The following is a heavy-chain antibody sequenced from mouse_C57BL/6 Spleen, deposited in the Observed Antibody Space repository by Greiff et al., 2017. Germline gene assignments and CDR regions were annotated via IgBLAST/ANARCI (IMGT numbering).Heavy chain of an antibody. Sequence: VQLKESGGGLVKPGGSLKLSCAASGFTFSSYAMSWVRQTPEKRLEWVATISDGGSYTYYPDNVKGRFTISRDNAKNNLYLQMSHLKSEDTAMYYCAREAYYDYDGGFDYWGQGTTLTVSS. CDR3: AREAYYDYDGGFDY. V-gene: IGHV5-4*01. CDR2: ISDGGSYT. J-gene: IGHJ2*01. D-gene: IGHD2-4*01. CDR1: GFTFSSYA.